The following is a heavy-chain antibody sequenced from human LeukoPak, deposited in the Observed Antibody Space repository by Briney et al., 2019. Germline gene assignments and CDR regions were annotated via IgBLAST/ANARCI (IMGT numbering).Heavy chain of an antibody. CDR1: GYSLSNVYF. Sequence: SETLSLTCSVSGYSLSNVYFWSWIRQPAGKGLEWIGRMSTSRIGTYSPSLTSRVTISIDPSRNQFSMNLNSVTAAAPAVDFFSKGAGPPWFDPWGEGSLVTVSS. J-gene: IGHJ5*02. CDR2: MSTSRIG. V-gene: IGHV4-61*02. D-gene: IGHD6-19*01. CDR3: SKGAGPPWFDP.